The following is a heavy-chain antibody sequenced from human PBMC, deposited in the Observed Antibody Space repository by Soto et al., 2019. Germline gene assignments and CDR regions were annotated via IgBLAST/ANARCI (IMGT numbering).Heavy chain of an antibody. CDR2: INSDGSST. Sequence: GGSLRLSCAASGFTFSSYWMHWVRQAPGKGLVWVSRINSDGSSTRYADSVKGRFTISRDNAKNTLYLQMNCLKAEDTPLYYCARDPVSWRYYCLDVCDQGTTVAVSS. CDR1: GFTFSSYW. D-gene: IGHD1-1*01. CDR3: ARDPVSWRYYCLDV. J-gene: IGHJ6*02. V-gene: IGHV3-74*01.